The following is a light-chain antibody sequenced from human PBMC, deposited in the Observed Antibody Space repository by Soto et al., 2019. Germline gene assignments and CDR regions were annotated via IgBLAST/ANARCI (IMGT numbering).Light chain of an antibody. CDR1: QSVYTW. Sequence: DIQMTQSPSTLSASVLYIFTMICRASQSVYTWLAWYQQKPGKAPQLLIWGVSNLESGVPSRFSGSRSGTEFTLTISSLQPDDFATYYCQQYNSYSFGQGTKVDIK. V-gene: IGKV1-5*02. CDR2: GVS. CDR3: QQYNSYS. J-gene: IGKJ1*01.